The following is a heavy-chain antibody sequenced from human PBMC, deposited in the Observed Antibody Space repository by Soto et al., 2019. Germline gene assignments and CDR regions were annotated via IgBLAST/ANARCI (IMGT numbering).Heavy chain of an antibody. J-gene: IGHJ4*02. D-gene: IGHD4-17*01. CDR1: GYTFTSYG. Sequence: QVQLVQSGAEVKKPGASVKVSCKASGYTFTSYGISWVRQAPGQGLEWMGWMSAYNGNTNYAQKLQGRVTMTTDTSTSTAYMELRSLRSDDTAVYYCARENMDYGDPPHFDYWGQGTLVTVSS. CDR2: MSAYNGNT. V-gene: IGHV1-18*01. CDR3: ARENMDYGDPPHFDY.